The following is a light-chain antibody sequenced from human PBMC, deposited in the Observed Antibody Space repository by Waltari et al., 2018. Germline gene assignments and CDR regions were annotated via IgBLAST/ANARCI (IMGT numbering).Light chain of an antibody. V-gene: IGKV4-1*01. CDR3: QQYSSTPLT. CDR1: QTVLYHGNNKNY. Sequence: DIVMTQSPDSLAVSLGERATINCKSSQTVLYHGNNKNYLAWYQQKPGQPPKLLIYWASTRDSGVPDRFSGSGSGTDFTLTISSLQAEDVAVYYCQQYSSTPLTFGGGTKVEIK. J-gene: IGKJ4*01. CDR2: WAS.